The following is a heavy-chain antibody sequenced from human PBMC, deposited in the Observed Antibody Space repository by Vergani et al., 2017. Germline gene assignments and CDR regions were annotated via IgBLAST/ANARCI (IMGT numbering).Heavy chain of an antibody. CDR3: AREGDRATSFDY. J-gene: IGHJ4*02. CDR1: GFTFSSYG. D-gene: IGHD3-16*01. V-gene: IGHV3-33*01. Sequence: QVQLVESGGGVVQPGRSLRLSCAASGFTFSSYGMHWVRQAPGKGLEWVAVIWYDGSNKYYADSVKGRFTISRDNSKNTLYLQMNSLSAEDTAVYYGAREGDRATSFDYWGQGTLVTVSS. CDR2: IWYDGSNK.